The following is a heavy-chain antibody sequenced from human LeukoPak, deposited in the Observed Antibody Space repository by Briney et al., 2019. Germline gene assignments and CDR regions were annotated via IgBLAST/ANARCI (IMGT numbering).Heavy chain of an antibody. CDR1: GGTFSSYA. Sequence: SVKVSCKASGGTFSSYAISWVRQAPGQGLEWMGGIIPIFGTANYAQKFQGRVTITTDESTSTAYMELSSLRSEDTAVYYCARSLEMATTFYYYYTDVWGKGTTVTVSS. D-gene: IGHD5-24*01. V-gene: IGHV1-69*05. CDR2: IIPIFGTA. CDR3: ARSLEMATTFYYYYTDV. J-gene: IGHJ6*03.